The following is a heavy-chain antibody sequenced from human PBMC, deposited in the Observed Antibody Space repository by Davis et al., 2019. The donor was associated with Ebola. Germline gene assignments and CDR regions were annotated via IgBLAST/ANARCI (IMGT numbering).Heavy chain of an antibody. J-gene: IGHJ4*02. V-gene: IGHV5-10-1*01. CDR1: GYTFTSYW. D-gene: IGHD6-13*01. CDR2: IDPSDSYT. CDR3: ARDSSWYTGFDY. Sequence: KVSCKASGYTFTSYWISWVRQMPGKGLEWMGRIDPSDSYTNYSPSFQGHVTISADKSISTAYLQWSSLKASDTAMYYCARDSSWYTGFDYWGQGTLVTVSS.